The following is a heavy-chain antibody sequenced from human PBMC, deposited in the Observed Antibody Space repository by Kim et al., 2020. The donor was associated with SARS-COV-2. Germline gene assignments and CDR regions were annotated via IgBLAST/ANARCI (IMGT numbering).Heavy chain of an antibody. J-gene: IGHJ4*02. CDR2: INPNSGGT. D-gene: IGHD3-3*01. V-gene: IGHV1-2*06. CDR1: GYTFTGYY. Sequence: ASVKVSCKASGYTFTGYYMHWVLQAPGQGLEWMGRINPNSGGTNYAQKFQGRVTMTRDTSISTAYMELSRLRSDDTAVYYCASSRLWSGSPGDYWGQGTLVTVSS. CDR3: ASSRLWSGSPGDY.